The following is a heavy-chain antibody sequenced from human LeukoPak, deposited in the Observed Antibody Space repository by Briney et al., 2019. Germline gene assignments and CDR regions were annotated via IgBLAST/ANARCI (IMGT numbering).Heavy chain of an antibody. J-gene: IGHJ4*02. CDR2: IYYSGST. V-gene: IGHV4-39*07. CDR1: GGSISSSSYY. CDR3: ARVLTTYSSGSDY. Sequence: PSETLSLTCTVSGGSISSSSYYWGWIRQPPGKGLEWIGSIYYSGSTYYNPSLKSRVTISVDTSKNQFSLKLSSVTAADTAVYYCARVLTTYSSGSDYWGQGTLVTVSS. D-gene: IGHD6-25*01.